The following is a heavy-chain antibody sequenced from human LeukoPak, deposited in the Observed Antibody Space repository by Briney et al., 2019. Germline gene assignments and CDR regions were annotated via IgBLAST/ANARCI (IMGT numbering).Heavy chain of an antibody. V-gene: IGHV4-59*01. CDR2: IYFSGTT. J-gene: IGHJ6*03. CDR1: GDSISSYY. Sequence: PSETLSLTCTVSGDSISSYYWSWMRQPPGMGLEWIGYIYFSGTTYYNPSLKSRVTISIDTSKNQFFLKMDSVTAADTAVYYCARVPRSYYYYYYMDVWGKGTTVTVSS. CDR3: ARVPRSYYYYYYMDV.